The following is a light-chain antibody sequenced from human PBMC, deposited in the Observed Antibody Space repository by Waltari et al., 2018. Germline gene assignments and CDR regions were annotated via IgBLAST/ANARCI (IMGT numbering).Light chain of an antibody. CDR3: HQRSNWPLT. Sequence: LTQSPSTLSLSPGERVTLSCRASHSVSSRYLAWYQHKPGQVPRLLIYDESNRATGIPARFSGSVSGADFALIISSLEPEDFAVYYCHQRSNWPLTFGGGTKVEIK. J-gene: IGKJ4*01. V-gene: IGKV3-11*01. CDR2: DES. CDR1: HSVSSRY.